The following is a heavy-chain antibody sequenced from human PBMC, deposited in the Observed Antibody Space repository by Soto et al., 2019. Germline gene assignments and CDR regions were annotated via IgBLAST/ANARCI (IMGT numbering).Heavy chain of an antibody. Sequence: GGSLRLSCAASGFSFSGDGMHWVRQAPGKGLEWVAVTWGDETNTYYAESVKGRFIVSRDNSKNTLYLQMSSLRAEDTAVYYCARGAGNYYYYMDVWGEGTTVTVSS. CDR2: TWGDETNT. J-gene: IGHJ6*03. CDR1: GFSFSGDG. CDR3: ARGAGNYYYYMDV. V-gene: IGHV3-33*03. D-gene: IGHD3-16*01.